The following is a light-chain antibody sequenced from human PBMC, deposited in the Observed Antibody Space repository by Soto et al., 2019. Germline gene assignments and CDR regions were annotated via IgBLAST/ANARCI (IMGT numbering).Light chain of an antibody. CDR2: DVS. CDR1: QTVGRR. CDR3: QQYKDYVWT. Sequence: DIQMTQSPSTLPASVGDRVTISCRASQTVGRRLAWYQQKPGKAPNLLISDVSSLERGVPSRFSGSGSATEFTLTISGLQSDDFATYYCQQYKDYVWTFGQGTKVEIK. J-gene: IGKJ1*01. V-gene: IGKV1-5*01.